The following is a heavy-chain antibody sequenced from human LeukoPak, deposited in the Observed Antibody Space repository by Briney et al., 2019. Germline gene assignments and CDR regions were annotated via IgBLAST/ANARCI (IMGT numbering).Heavy chain of an antibody. D-gene: IGHD4-23*01. V-gene: IGHV4-61*02. CDR3: ARELGSDYGGFSP. CDR2: IYATGNT. CDR1: GGSMRSDSSF. Sequence: SETLSLTCSVSGGSMRSDSSFWSWIRQPARKGLEWIGRIYATGNTNYNPSLERRVTISVDTSKNQFSLELTSVTAAVTAVYFFARELGSDYGGFSPWGHGTLVTVSS. J-gene: IGHJ5*02.